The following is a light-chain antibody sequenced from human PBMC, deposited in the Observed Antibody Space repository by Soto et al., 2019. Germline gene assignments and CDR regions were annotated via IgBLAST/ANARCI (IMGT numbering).Light chain of an antibody. V-gene: IGLV1-47*02. J-gene: IGLJ2*01. CDR3: ASWDDRLGAVI. Sequence: QSVLTQPPSASGTPGQRVFISCSGSSSNIGGTNYAYWYQQLPGAAPKLLMHSNNLRPSGVPERISGSKSGTSASLAISGGRSEDEAVYYCASWDDRLGAVIFGGGTKVTVL. CDR2: SNN. CDR1: SSNIGGTNY.